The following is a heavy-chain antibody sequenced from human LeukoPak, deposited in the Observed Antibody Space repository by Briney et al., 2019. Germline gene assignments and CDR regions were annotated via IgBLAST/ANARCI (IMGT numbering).Heavy chain of an antibody. D-gene: IGHD3-22*01. CDR2: INWNGGST. J-gene: IGHJ4*02. Sequence: PGGSLRLSCAASGFTFDDYGMSWVRQAPGKGLEWVSGINWNGGSTGYADSVKGRFTISRDNAKNSLYLQMNSLRAEDTALYYCARVWSYDSSGYIDYWGQGTLVTVSS. CDR3: ARVWSYDSSGYIDY. CDR1: GFTFDDYG. V-gene: IGHV3-20*04.